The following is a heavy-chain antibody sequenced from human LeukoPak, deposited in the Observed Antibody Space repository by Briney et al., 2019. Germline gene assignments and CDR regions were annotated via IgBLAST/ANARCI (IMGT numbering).Heavy chain of an antibody. V-gene: IGHV3-23*01. CDR1: GFTFINYA. D-gene: IGHD2/OR15-2a*01. CDR2: ISGSGGTT. Sequence: GGSLRLSCTASGFTFINYAVSWGRQVPGKGLEWVSAISGSGGTTYYADSVKGRFTISRDNSKNTLYLQMNSLRAEDTAIYYCAKNPSLGTYFRFDSWGQGTLVTVSS. J-gene: IGHJ5*01. CDR3: AKNPSLGTYFRFDS.